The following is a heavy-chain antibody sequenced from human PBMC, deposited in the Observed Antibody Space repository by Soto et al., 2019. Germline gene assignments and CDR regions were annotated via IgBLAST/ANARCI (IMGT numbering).Heavy chain of an antibody. J-gene: IGHJ6*02. CDR2: MTGSGGDI. Sequence: EVQLLESGGGLVQPGESLRLSCAASGFTFSIYAMMWVRQSPGKGQEWVAGMTGSGGDIRYADSVKGRFTISKDNSKNTLYLQMNSPRAEDTAVYYCARERWYGSGYYSGMDVWGQGTTVTVSS. CDR3: ARERWYGSGYYSGMDV. V-gene: IGHV3-23*01. CDR1: GFTFSIYA. D-gene: IGHD6-13*01.